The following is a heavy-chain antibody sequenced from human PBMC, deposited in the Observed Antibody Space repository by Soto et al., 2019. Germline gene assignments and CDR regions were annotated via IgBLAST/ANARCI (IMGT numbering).Heavy chain of an antibody. CDR2: ISAYNGNT. D-gene: IGHD6-19*01. J-gene: IGHJ4*02. V-gene: IGHV1-18*01. Sequence: QVPLVQSGAEVKKPGASVKVSCKASGYTFTSYGFNWVREAPGLGLEWMGWISAYNGNTNYAQKLQGRVTMTTDTSTSTAYMELRSLRSDDTAVYYCARAALGGAVAASVYWGQGTLVTVSS. CDR3: ARAALGGAVAASVY. CDR1: GYTFTSYG.